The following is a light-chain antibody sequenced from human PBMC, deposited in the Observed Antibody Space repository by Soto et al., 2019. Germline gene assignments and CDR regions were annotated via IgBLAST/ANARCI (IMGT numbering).Light chain of an antibody. V-gene: IGKV1-5*03. CDR2: QAS. CDR1: QSISSW. J-gene: IGKJ1*01. Sequence: DIQMTQSPSTLPASLGDRVTITCRASQSISSWLDWYQQKPGKAPKLLIYQASSLESGVPSRFSGTGSGTEFTLTISSLPPDDFETYYCQQYNSYSQTCGQGTKVDLK. CDR3: QQYNSYSQT.